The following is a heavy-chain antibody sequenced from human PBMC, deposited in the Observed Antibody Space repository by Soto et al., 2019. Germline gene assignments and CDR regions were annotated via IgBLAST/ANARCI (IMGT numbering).Heavy chain of an antibody. CDR1: GGSISSYY. V-gene: IGHV4-59*01. CDR3: ANFNWYFEL. CDR2: IYYTGST. Sequence: QVQLQESGPGLVKPSETLSLTCTVSGGSISSYYWSWIRQPPGKGLEWIGYIYYTGSTNYNPSLTSRVTLSVDTSANQFSLQLSSVTPADTAVYYGANFNWYFELWGRGTLVTVSS. J-gene: IGHJ2*01.